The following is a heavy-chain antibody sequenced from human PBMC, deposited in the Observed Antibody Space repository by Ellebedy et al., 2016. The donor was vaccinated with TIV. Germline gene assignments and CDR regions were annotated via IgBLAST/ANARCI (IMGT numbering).Heavy chain of an antibody. V-gene: IGHV3-23*01. Sequence: GESLKISXAASGFTLSGHWMHWVRQVPGKGLEWVSAISGSGGSTYYADSVKGRFTISRDNSKNTLYLQMNSLRAEDTAVYYCANFHSGSPRVDAFDIWGQGTMVTVSS. J-gene: IGHJ3*02. CDR1: GFTLSGHW. D-gene: IGHD1-26*01. CDR2: ISGSGGST. CDR3: ANFHSGSPRVDAFDI.